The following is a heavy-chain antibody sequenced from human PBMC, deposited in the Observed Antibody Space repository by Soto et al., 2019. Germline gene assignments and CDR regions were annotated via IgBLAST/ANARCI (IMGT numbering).Heavy chain of an antibody. CDR2: IYYSGST. V-gene: IGHV4-59*01. CDR3: ARVVDDILTGGNYFDY. CDR1: GGSISSYY. J-gene: IGHJ4*02. Sequence: SEPLSLTCTVSGGSISSYYWSWIRQPPGKGLEWIGYIYYSGSTNYNPSLKSRVTISVDTSKNQFSLKLSSVTAADTAVYYCARVVDDILTGGNYFDYWGQGTLVTVSS. D-gene: IGHD3-9*01.